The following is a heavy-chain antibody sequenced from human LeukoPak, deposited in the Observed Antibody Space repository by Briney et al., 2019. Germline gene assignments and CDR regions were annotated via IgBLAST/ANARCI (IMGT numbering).Heavy chain of an antibody. J-gene: IGHJ4*02. D-gene: IGHD6-13*01. CDR1: GYSFTSYW. CDR2: IYPGDSDT. V-gene: IGHV5-51*01. CDR3: ARRKGTLLNRAGMAAAGNYFDY. Sequence: GESLKISCKGSGYSFTSYWIGWVRQMPGKGLEWMGIIYPGDSDTRYSPSFQGQVTISADKSISTAYLQWSSLKASDTAMYYCARRKGTLLNRAGMAAAGNYFDYWGQGTLVTVSS.